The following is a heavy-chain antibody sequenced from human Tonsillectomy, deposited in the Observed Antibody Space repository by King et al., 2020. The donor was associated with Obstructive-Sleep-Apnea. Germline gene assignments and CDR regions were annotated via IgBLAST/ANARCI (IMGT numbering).Heavy chain of an antibody. Sequence: QLVQSGAEVKKPGESLRISCQGSGYTFTSFWIGWVRQMPGKGLEWIGLIYPGDSETRYIPSFEGQVTLSADTSPSTDYLHWSCLMASDTTMYYCARPLDTRPMVIFDSWGHGTLVTVSS. J-gene: IGHJ4*01. D-gene: IGHD3-22*01. CDR3: ARPLDTRPMVIFDS. CDR2: IYPGDSET. V-gene: IGHV5-51*01. CDR1: GYTFTSFW.